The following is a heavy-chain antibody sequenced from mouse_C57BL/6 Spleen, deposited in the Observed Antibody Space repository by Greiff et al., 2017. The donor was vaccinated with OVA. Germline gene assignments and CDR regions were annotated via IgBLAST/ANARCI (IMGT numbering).Heavy chain of an antibody. V-gene: IGHV1-82*01. CDR2: IYPGDGDT. D-gene: IGHD4-1*01. CDR1: GYAFSSSW. Sequence: QVQLQQSGPELVKPGASVKISCKASGYAFSSSWMNWVKQRPGTGLEWIGRIYPGDGDTNYNGKFKGKATLTADKSSSTAYMQLSSLTSEDSAVYFCAREDWDRDYAMDYWGQGTSVTVSS. CDR3: AREDWDRDYAMDY. J-gene: IGHJ4*01.